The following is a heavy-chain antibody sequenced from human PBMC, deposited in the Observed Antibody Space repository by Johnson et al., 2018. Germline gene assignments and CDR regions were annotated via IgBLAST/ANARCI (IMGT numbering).Heavy chain of an antibody. D-gene: IGHD2-15*01. V-gene: IGHV3-23*01. CDR1: GFPFSSYA. CDR2: LRGSGGST. CDR3: ANRRSAPDYFQH. Sequence: EVRLLEAGGGLVQPGGSLRLSCAASGFPFSSYAMSWVRQAPGKGLAWVSALRGSGGSTNYADSVSGRFTISRDNSKNTLYLQMNSLRAEDTAVYYCANRRSAPDYFQHWGQGTLVTVSA. J-gene: IGHJ1*01.